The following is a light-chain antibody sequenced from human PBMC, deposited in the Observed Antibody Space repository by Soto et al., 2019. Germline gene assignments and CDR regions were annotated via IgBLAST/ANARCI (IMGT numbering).Light chain of an antibody. V-gene: IGLV2-14*01. CDR2: EVS. CDR1: SSDVGGYNY. CDR3: SSYTDSSNYV. J-gene: IGLJ1*01. Sequence: QSVLTQPASVSGSPGQSITISCTGTSSDVGGYNYVSWYQQQSGKAPKLMIHEVSNRPSGVSNRFSGSKSGNTASLTISGLQAEDEADYYCSSYTDSSNYVFGTGTKSPS.